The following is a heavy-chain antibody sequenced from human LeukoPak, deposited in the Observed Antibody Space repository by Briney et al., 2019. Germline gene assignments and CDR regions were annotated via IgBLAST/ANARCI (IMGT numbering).Heavy chain of an antibody. CDR3: AKGKIAVAGEYYYYYYYMDV. J-gene: IGHJ6*03. CDR2: ISSNGGST. D-gene: IGHD6-19*01. CDR1: GFTFSSYA. V-gene: IGHV3-64*01. Sequence: GGSLRLSCAASGFTFSSYAMHWVRQAPGKGLEYVSAISSNGGSTYYANSVKGRFTISRDNSKNTLYLQMNSLRAEDTAVYYCAKGKIAVAGEYYYYYYYMDVWGKGTTVTVSS.